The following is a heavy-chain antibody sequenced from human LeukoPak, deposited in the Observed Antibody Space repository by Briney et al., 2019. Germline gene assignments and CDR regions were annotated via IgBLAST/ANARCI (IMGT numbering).Heavy chain of an antibody. CDR2: ISGSGGST. V-gene: IGHV3-23*01. J-gene: IGHJ4*02. Sequence: PGGSLRLSCAASGFTFSIYAMSWVRQAPGKGLEWVSAISGSGGSTYYADSVKGRFTISRDNSKNTLYLQMNSLRAEDTAVYYCAKDTAVILTAPFDSWGQGTLVTVSS. CDR3: AKDTAVILTAPFDS. CDR1: GFTFSIYA. D-gene: IGHD3-9*01.